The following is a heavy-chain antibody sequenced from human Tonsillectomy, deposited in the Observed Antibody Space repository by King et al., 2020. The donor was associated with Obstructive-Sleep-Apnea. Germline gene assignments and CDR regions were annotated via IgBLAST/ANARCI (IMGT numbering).Heavy chain of an antibody. D-gene: IGHD5-12*01. CDR3: ARHRGVEDYGGYGDYFDY. V-gene: IGHV4-59*08. CDR1: GGSINNYY. Sequence: QLQESGPGLVKPSETLSLTCSVSGGSINNYYWGWIRQPPGKGLEWIGYMYYMGNTNFNPSPMSRVTISADTSKIQFSLRRSPVTAADTAVYFCARHRGVEDYGGYGDYFDYWGQGTLVTVSS. CDR2: MYYMGNT. J-gene: IGHJ4*02.